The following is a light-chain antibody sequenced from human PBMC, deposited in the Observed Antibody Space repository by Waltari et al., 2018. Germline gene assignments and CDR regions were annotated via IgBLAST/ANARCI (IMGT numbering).Light chain of an antibody. Sequence: DIVMTQSPDSLAVSLGERATINCKSNQSLLSSSNNKKYLAWYQQSPGQPPKLLMFWASDRESGVPYRFSGSGSWADFTLTIGGLQAEDVAVYYCQQYYGAPLTFGGGTKVEIK. CDR2: WAS. V-gene: IGKV4-1*01. CDR3: QQYYGAPLT. CDR1: QSLLSSSNNKKY. J-gene: IGKJ4*01.